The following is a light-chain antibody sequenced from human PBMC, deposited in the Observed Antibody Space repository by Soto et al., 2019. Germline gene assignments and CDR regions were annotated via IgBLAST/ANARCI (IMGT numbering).Light chain of an antibody. Sequence: QAVVTQEPSLTVSPGGTVTLTCGSSTGSVTSGHYPYWFQQKPGQAPRTLIYDTTNKESWTPARFSGSLLGGKAALTLSGAQPEDEADYYCLLIYSGVAVFGGGTKLTVL. J-gene: IGLJ2*01. V-gene: IGLV7-46*01. CDR1: TGSVTSGHY. CDR3: LLIYSGVAV. CDR2: DTT.